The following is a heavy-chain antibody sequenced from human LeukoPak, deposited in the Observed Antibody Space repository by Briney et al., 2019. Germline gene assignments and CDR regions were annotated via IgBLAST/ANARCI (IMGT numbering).Heavy chain of an antibody. CDR1: GGSISSYY. J-gene: IGHJ5*02. Sequence: SETLSLTCTVSGGSISSYYWSWIRQPAGKGLEWIGRIYTSGSTNYNPSLKSRVTMSVDTSKNQFSLKLSSVTAADTAVYYCARDGVEMATITPWFDPWGQGTLVNVSS. V-gene: IGHV4-4*07. CDR3: ARDGVEMATITPWFDP. CDR2: IYTSGST. D-gene: IGHD5-24*01.